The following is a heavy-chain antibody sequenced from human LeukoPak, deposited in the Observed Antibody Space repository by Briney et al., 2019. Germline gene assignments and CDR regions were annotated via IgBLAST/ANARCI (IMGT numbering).Heavy chain of an antibody. V-gene: IGHV1-69*06. CDR1: GGTFSSYA. Sequence: ASVKVSCKASGGTFSSYAISCVRQAPGQGLEWMGGIIPIFGTANYAQKFQGRVTITADKSTSTAYMELSSLRSEDTAVYYCARVGVVVAATYFDYWGQGTLVTVSS. D-gene: IGHD2-15*01. J-gene: IGHJ4*02. CDR3: ARVGVVVAATYFDY. CDR2: IIPIFGTA.